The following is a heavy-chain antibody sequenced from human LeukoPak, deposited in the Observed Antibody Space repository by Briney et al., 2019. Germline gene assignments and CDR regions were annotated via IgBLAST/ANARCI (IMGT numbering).Heavy chain of an antibody. J-gene: IGHJ4*02. V-gene: IGHV1-69*04. CDR2: IIPIFGIA. D-gene: IGHD3-22*01. CDR1: GGTFSSYA. Sequence: SVKVSCKASGGTFSSYAISWVRQAPGQGLEWMGRIIPIFGIANYAQKFQGRVTITADKSTSTAYMEPSSLRSEDTAVYYCAFGTAYYDSSGYYHPFDYWGQGTLVTVSS. CDR3: AFGTAYYDSSGYYHPFDY.